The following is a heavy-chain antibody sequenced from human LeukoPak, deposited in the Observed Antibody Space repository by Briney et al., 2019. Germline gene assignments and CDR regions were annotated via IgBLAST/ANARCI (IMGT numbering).Heavy chain of an antibody. CDR3: ARYGRSSGWYWDRYYMDV. CDR2: IYHSGST. CDR1: GYSISSGYY. J-gene: IGHJ6*03. Sequence: SETLSLTCTVSGYSISSGYYWGWIRQPPGKGLEWIGNIYHSGSTYYNPSLKSRVTISVDTSKNQFSLKLSSVTAADTAVYYCARYGRSSGWYWDRYYMDVWGKGTTVTVSS. D-gene: IGHD6-19*01. V-gene: IGHV4-38-2*02.